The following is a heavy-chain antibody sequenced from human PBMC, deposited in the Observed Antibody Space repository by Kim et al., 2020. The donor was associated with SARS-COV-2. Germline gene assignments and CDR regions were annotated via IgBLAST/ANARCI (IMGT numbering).Heavy chain of an antibody. Sequence: GGSLRLSCAASGFTFSSYSMNWVRQAPGKGLEWVSSISSSSSYIYYADSVKDRFTISRDNAKNSLYLQMNSLRAEDTAVYYCARVGAVAGTWNWFDPWGQGTLVTVSS. CDR2: ISSSSSYI. J-gene: IGHJ5*02. CDR3: ARVGAVAGTWNWFDP. CDR1: GFTFSSYS. V-gene: IGHV3-21*01. D-gene: IGHD6-19*01.